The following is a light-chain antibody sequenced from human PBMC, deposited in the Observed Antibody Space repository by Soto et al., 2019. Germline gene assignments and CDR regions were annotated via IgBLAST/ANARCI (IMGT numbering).Light chain of an antibody. V-gene: IGKV1-5*03. CDR2: KAS. J-gene: IGKJ1*01. CDR3: QHYDSYPWT. Sequence: DIQMTQSPSTLSASVGDRVTITCRASQSIDSWLAWYQHKPGKAPKLLIYKASSLESGVPSRFSGSGSGTAFTLTISSLQPDDFATYYCQHYDSYPWTFGQGTKVEIK. CDR1: QSIDSW.